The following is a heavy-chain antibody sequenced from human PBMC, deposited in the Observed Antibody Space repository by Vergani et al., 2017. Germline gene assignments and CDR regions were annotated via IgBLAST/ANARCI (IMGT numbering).Heavy chain of an antibody. Sequence: QVQLVESGGGVVQPGRSLRLSCTASGFTFRSYGMHWVRQAPGKGLEWVAVISYDGGFEYYGDSVKGRFSISRDNSRNTLYLQMNSLRSEDTATYYCAKHFRGWGIDYWGQGTQVIVSS. CDR1: GFTFRSYG. V-gene: IGHV3-30*18. J-gene: IGHJ4*02. CDR2: ISYDGGFE. D-gene: IGHD3-16*01. CDR3: AKHFRGWGIDY.